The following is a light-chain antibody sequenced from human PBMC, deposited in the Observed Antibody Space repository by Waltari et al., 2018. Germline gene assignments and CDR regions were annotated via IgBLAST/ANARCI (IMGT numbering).Light chain of an antibody. CDR1: QSISTF. CDR3: QQSFSLPPT. Sequence: DIQMTQSPSSLSASEGDRVTISCRASQSISTFLNWYQHRPGKAPKLLIYGASSLQSGVPSRFSGSGSGADFTLIISGLQPEDFATYYCQQSFSLPPTFGPGTKVD. CDR2: GAS. J-gene: IGKJ3*01. V-gene: IGKV1-39*01.